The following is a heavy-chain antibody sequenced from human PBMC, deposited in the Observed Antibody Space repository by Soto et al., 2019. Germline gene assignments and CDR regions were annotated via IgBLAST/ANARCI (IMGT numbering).Heavy chain of an antibody. Sequence: QVQLVESGGGEVQPGRSLRLSCAASGFSFSSYGMHCVRQAPGKGLEWVAMISYDGTDEYYADSVKGRFTISRDNYKNAVYLQMNSLRAEDTAVYYCAKQESEWNDHFDYWGQGTLVTVSS. J-gene: IGHJ4*02. CDR1: GFSFSSYG. D-gene: IGHD1-1*01. CDR3: AKQESEWNDHFDY. CDR2: ISYDGTDE. V-gene: IGHV3-30*18.